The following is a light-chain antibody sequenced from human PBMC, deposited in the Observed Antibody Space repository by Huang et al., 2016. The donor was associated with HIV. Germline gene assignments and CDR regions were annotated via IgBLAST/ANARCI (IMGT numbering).Light chain of an antibody. CDR3: QQYGDSSYS. CDR1: QTVRNIF. CDR2: DAS. Sequence: EIVLPQSPATLYLSPGERATLSCGATQTVRNIFLAWFKQKPGRAPRLLIYDASVRATGIPDRFSGSGSGTDFTLTINRLEPEDFAVYYCQQYGDSSYSFGQGTKLQIK. J-gene: IGKJ2*01. V-gene: IGKV3D-20*01.